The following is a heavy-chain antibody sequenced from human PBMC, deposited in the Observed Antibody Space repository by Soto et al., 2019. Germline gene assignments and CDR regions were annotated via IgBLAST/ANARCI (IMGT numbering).Heavy chain of an antibody. D-gene: IGHD2-15*01. V-gene: IGHV3-33*01. CDR3: ARDRALGGSTTRDYYYYYGMDV. Sequence: PVGSLRLSCAASGFTFSSYGMHWVRKAPGKGLEWVAVIWYDGSNKYYADSVKGRFTISRDNSKNTLYLQMNSLRAEDTAVYYCARDRALGGSTTRDYYYYYGMDVWGQGTTVTVYS. J-gene: IGHJ6*02. CDR2: IWYDGSNK. CDR1: GFTFSSYG.